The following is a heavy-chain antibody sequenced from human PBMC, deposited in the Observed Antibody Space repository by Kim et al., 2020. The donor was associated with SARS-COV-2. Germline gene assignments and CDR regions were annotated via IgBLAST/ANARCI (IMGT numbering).Heavy chain of an antibody. CDR1: GNAFTGYY. D-gene: IGHD2-2*02. Sequence: ASVQVSCKAFGNAFTGYYMHCVRQAPGQGLEWMGWINPKSGGTDYAQKFQGRVTMTRDTSISTAYMEMSRLRSDDTAVYYCVACSSTSCYRGMDVWGQGT. J-gene: IGHJ6*02. CDR2: INPKSGGT. V-gene: IGHV1-2*02. CDR3: VACSSTSCYRGMDV.